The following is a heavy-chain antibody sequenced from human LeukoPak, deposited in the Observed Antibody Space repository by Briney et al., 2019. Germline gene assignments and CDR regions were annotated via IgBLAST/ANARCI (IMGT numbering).Heavy chain of an antibody. CDR3: AKSPPVAGSWFDP. CDR1: GYTFTSYG. D-gene: IGHD6-19*01. CDR2: ISAYNGNT. V-gene: IGHV1-18*01. Sequence: GASVKVSCKASGYTFTSYGISWVRQAPGQGLEWMGWISAYNGNTNYAQKLQGRVTMTTDTSTSIAYMELRSLRSDDTAVYYCAKSPPVAGSWFDPWGQGTLVTVSS. J-gene: IGHJ5*02.